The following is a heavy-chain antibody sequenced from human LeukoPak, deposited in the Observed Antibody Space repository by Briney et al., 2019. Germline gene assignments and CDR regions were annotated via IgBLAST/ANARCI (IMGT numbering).Heavy chain of an antibody. Sequence: SETLSLTCAVSGGSISNNNWWSWVRQPPGKGLECIGEIYHNGNTNYNPSLKSRVTISVDKSNNQFSLKLTSLTAADTAVYYCARGFHDSSYTGFDIWGQGTMVTVSS. V-gene: IGHV4-4*02. CDR1: GGSISNNNW. CDR2: IYHNGNT. CDR3: ARGFHDSSYTGFDI. D-gene: IGHD3-22*01. J-gene: IGHJ3*02.